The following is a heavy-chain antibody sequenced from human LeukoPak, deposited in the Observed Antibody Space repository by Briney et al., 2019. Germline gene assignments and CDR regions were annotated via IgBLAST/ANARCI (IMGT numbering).Heavy chain of an antibody. V-gene: IGHV1-2*06. Sequence: GASVKVSFKASGYTFTRYYMHWVRQAPGQGLEWMGRINPNSGGTNYAQKFQGRVTMTRDTSISTAYMELSRLTSDDTAVYYCARRRSGWYFDYRGQGTLVTVSS. CDR1: GYTFTRYY. J-gene: IGHJ4*02. CDR2: INPNSGGT. D-gene: IGHD6-19*01. CDR3: ARRRSGWYFDY.